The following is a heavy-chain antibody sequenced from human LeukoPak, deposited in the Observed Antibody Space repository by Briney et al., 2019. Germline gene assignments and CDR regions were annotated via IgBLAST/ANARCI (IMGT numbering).Heavy chain of an antibody. CDR1: GYTFTGYY. J-gene: IGHJ4*02. CDR2: INPNSGGT. CDR3: AREAVRGYDFPDS. Sequence: ASVKVSCKASGYTFTGYYMHWVRQAPGQGLEWMGWINPNSGGTNYAPKFQGRVTMTRDKSITSAYMELSSLTSDDTAVYYCAREAVRGYDFPDSWGQGTLVTVSS. V-gene: IGHV1-2*02. D-gene: IGHD3-3*01.